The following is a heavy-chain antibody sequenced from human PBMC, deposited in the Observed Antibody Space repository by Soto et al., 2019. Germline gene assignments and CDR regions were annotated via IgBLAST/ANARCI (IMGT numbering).Heavy chain of an antibody. D-gene: IGHD2-2*01. Sequence: WASVKVSCKASGYTFTSYGISWVRQAPGQGLEWMGWISAYNGNTNYAQKLQGRVTMTTDTSTSTAYMELRSLRSDDTAVYYCARDPYLGYCSSTSCRHDAFDIWGQGTMVTVSS. CDR2: ISAYNGNT. CDR3: ARDPYLGYCSSTSCRHDAFDI. J-gene: IGHJ3*02. CDR1: GYTFTSYG. V-gene: IGHV1-18*01.